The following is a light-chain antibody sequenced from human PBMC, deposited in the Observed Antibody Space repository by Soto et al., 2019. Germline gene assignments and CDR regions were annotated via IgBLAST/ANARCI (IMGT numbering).Light chain of an antibody. CDR2: DTN. Sequence: QAVVTQESSLTVSPGGTVTVTCGSSTGAVTSGHWPYWFQQRPGQAPRTLIYDTNIKHAWTPGRFSGSLLGGKAALTLSGAQPEDEADYYCCLSHGGVVVFGGGTKLTVL. CDR1: TGAVTSGHW. V-gene: IGLV7-46*01. J-gene: IGLJ2*01. CDR3: CLSHGGVVV.